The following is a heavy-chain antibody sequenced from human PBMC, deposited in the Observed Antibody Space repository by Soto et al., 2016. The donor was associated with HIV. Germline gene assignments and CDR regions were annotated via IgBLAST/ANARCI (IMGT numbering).Heavy chain of an antibody. V-gene: IGHV3-23*01. J-gene: IGHJ4*02. Sequence: EVQLLESGGGLVQPGGPVRLSCAASGFTFSSYAMSWVRQAPGKGLEWVSAISGSGGSTYYADSVKGRFTISRDNSKNTLYLQMNSLRAEDTAVYYCATWYGDYGYSFFDYWGQGTLVTVSS. CDR1: GFTFSSYA. CDR3: ATWYGDYGYSFFDY. D-gene: IGHD4-17*01. CDR2: ISGSGGST.